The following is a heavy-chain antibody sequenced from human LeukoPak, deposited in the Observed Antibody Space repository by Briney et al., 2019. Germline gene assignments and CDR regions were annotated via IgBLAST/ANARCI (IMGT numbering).Heavy chain of an antibody. J-gene: IGHJ4*02. Sequence: SETLSLTCAVSGGSISSSNWWSWVRQPPGKGLEWIGSIYHSGSTYYNPSLKSRVTISVDTSKNQFSLKLSSVTAADTAVYYCARDYLYCSSTSCYSYWGQGTLVTVSS. V-gene: IGHV4-4*02. CDR1: GGSISSSNW. CDR3: ARDYLYCSSTSCYSY. D-gene: IGHD2-2*01. CDR2: IYHSGST.